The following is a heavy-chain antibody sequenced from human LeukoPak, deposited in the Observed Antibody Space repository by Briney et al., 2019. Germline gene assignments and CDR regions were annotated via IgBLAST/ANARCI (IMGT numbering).Heavy chain of an antibody. J-gene: IGHJ4*02. CDR2: ISGVSTYT. Sequence: GGSLRLSCAASGFTFSDYYMSWIRQAPGKGLEWVSYISGVSTYTNYADSAKGRFAISRDNAKNSLYLQMNSLRAEDTAVYYCARSYGGYVFDYWGRGTLVTVSS. D-gene: IGHD5-12*01. V-gene: IGHV3-11*03. CDR1: GFTFSDYY. CDR3: ARSYGGYVFDY.